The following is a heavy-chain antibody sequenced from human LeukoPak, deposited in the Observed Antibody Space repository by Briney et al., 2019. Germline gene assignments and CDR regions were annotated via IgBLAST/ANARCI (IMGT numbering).Heavy chain of an antibody. Sequence: ASVKVSCTASGYTFTGYYMHWVRQAPGQGLEWMGWINPNSGGTNYAQKFQGRVTMTRDTSISTAYMELSRLRSDDTAVYYCARVIYSAMVTGGAFDIWGQGTMVTVSS. CDR2: INPNSGGT. CDR3: ARVIYSAMVTGGAFDI. V-gene: IGHV1-2*02. J-gene: IGHJ3*02. CDR1: GYTFTGYY. D-gene: IGHD5-18*01.